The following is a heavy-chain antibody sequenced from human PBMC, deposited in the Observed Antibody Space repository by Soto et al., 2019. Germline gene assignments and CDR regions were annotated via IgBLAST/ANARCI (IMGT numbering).Heavy chain of an antibody. V-gene: IGHV4-4*07. D-gene: IGHD4-17*01. CDR3: ARDRKQNGDYLPAYYYGMEV. CDR1: GGSISSYY. J-gene: IGHJ6*02. Sequence: PSETLSLTCTVAGGSISSYYWSWIRQPAGKGLGWIGRIYASGGTNCNPSLKSRVTMSADTSKNQLSLRLSSVTAADTAVYYCARDRKQNGDYLPAYYYGMEVWGQGTTVTVSS. CDR2: IYASGGT.